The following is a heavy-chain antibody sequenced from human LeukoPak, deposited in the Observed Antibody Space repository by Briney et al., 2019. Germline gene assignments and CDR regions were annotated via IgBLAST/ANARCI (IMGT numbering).Heavy chain of an antibody. V-gene: IGHV1-18*01. J-gene: IGHJ4*02. Sequence: ASVKVSCKASGYTFTSYGISWVRQAPGQGLEWMGWISAYNGNTNYAQKLQGRVTMTTDTSTSTAYMELRSLRSDDTAVYYCARASRGGGGLLDFDYWGQGTLVTVSS. D-gene: IGHD3-16*01. CDR1: GYTFTSYG. CDR3: ARASRGGGGLLDFDY. CDR2: ISAYNGNT.